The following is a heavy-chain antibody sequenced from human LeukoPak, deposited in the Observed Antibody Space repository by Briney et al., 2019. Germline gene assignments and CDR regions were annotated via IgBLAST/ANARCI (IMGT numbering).Heavy chain of an antibody. CDR1: GFTFSNYA. Sequence: GGSLRLSCAGSGFTFSNYAMSWVRQAPGKGLEWVSAIPVGGDSTYYADSVRGRFTISRDNSKNTLYLQMNSLRAEDTAIYYCAKDPLGTTRLFDSWGQGTLVTVSS. V-gene: IGHV3-23*01. CDR3: AKDPLGTTRLFDS. D-gene: IGHD1-26*01. J-gene: IGHJ4*02. CDR2: IPVGGDST.